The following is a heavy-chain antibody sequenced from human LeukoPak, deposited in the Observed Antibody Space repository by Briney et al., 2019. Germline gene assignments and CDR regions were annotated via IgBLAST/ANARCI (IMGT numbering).Heavy chain of an antibody. J-gene: IGHJ5*02. CDR2: INHSGST. CDR1: GGSFSGYY. D-gene: IGHD6-13*01. CDR3: ARAYSSSWYYNWFDP. V-gene: IGHV4-34*01. Sequence: SETLSLTCAVYGGSFSGYYWSWIRQPPGKGLEWIGEINHSGSTYYNPSLKSRVTISVDTSKNQFSLKLSSVTAADTAVYYCARAYSSSWYYNWFDPWGQGTLVTVSS.